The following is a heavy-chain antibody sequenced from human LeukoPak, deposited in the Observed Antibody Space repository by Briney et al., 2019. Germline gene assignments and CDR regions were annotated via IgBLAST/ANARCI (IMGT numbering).Heavy chain of an antibody. Sequence: SETLSLTCTVSGGSISSSSYYWGWIHQPPGRGLEWIGSIYYSGSTYYNPSLKSRVTISVDTSKNQFSLKLSSVTAADTAVYYCARPMVVVTATPFGAFDVWGQGTMVTVSS. V-gene: IGHV4-39*07. CDR1: GGSISSSSYY. J-gene: IGHJ3*01. CDR3: ARPMVVVTATPFGAFDV. CDR2: IYYSGST. D-gene: IGHD2-21*02.